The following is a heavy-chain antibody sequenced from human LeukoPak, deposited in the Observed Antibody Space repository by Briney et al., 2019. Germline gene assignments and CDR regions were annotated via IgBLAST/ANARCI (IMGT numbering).Heavy chain of an antibody. D-gene: IGHD5-12*01. CDR3: ARDSGGYDYFDY. J-gene: IGHJ4*02. CDR1: GFTFGFYE. Sequence: GGSLRLSCAISGFTFGFYEMSWVRQAPGKGLEWVSVIYGGGSTYYADSVKGRFTISRDNSKNTLYLQMNSLRAEDTAVYYCARDSGGYDYFDYWGQGTLVTVSS. CDR2: IYGGGST. V-gene: IGHV3-53*01.